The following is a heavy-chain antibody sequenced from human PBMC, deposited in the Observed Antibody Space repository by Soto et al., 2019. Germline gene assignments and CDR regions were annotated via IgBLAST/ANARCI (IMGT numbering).Heavy chain of an antibody. D-gene: IGHD3-3*01. CDR1: GGSISSSNW. V-gene: IGHV4-4*02. Sequence: KASETLSLTCAVSGGSISSSNWWSWVRQPPGKGLEWIGEIYHSGSTNYNPSLKSRVTISVDKSKNQFSLKLSSVTAADTAVYYCARVMGVVINPNYYYYGMDVWGQGTTVTVSS. CDR2: IYHSGST. J-gene: IGHJ6*02. CDR3: ARVMGVVINPNYYYYGMDV.